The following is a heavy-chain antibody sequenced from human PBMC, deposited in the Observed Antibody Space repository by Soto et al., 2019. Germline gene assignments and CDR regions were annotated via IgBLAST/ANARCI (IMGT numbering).Heavy chain of an antibody. Sequence: SETLSLTCAVYGGSFSGYYWSWIRQPPGKGLEWIGEINHSGSTNYNPSLKSRVTISVDTSKNQFSLKLSSVTAADTAVYYCATRSRVAGTGTGTFDYWGQGTLVTVS. V-gene: IGHV4-34*01. CDR3: ATRSRVAGTGTGTFDY. CDR1: GGSFSGYY. J-gene: IGHJ4*02. CDR2: INHSGST. D-gene: IGHD6-19*01.